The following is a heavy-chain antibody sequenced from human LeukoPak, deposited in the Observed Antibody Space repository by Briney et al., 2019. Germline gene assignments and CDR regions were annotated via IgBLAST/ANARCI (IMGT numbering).Heavy chain of an antibody. CDR2: IYHSGST. D-gene: IGHD6-13*01. Sequence: PSETLSLTCAVSGGSISSSNWWSWVRQPPGKGLEWIGEIYHSGSTNYNPSLKSRVTISVDKSRNQFSLKLSSVTAADTVVYYCARVDFGYSSGWSPTFDYWGQGTLVTVSS. J-gene: IGHJ4*02. V-gene: IGHV4-4*02. CDR3: ARVDFGYSSGWSPTFDY. CDR1: GGSISSSNW.